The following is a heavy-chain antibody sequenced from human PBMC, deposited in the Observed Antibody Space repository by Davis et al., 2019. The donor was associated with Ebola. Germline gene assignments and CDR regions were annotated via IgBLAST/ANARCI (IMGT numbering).Heavy chain of an antibody. Sequence: KVSCKGSGYSFTSYWIGWVRQMPGKGLEWMGIIYPGDSDTRYSPSFQGQVTISADKSISTAYLQWSSLKASDTAMYYRARHGSFYYYYYGMDVWGKGTTVTVSS. CDR1: GYSFTSYW. CDR2: IYPGDSDT. J-gene: IGHJ6*04. CDR3: ARHGSFYYYYYGMDV. V-gene: IGHV5-51*01.